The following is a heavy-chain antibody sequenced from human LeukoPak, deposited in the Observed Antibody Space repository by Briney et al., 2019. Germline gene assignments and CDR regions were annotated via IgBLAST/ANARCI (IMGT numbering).Heavy chain of an antibody. CDR1: GFTVSSNY. CDR2: IYSGGST. Sequence: GGSLRLSCAASGFTVSSNYMSWVRQAPGKGLEWVSVIYSGGSTYYADSVKGRFTISRDNSKNTLYLQMNSLRAEDTAVYYCARGQGYGDSPHFDYWGQGTLVTVSS. CDR3: ARGQGYGDSPHFDY. J-gene: IGHJ4*02. D-gene: IGHD4-17*01. V-gene: IGHV3-66*01.